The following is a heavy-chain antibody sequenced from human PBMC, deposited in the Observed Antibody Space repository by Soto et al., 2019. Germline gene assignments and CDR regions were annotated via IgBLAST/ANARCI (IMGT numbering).Heavy chain of an antibody. CDR1: GFTFSGYA. CDR2: ISGSGGST. D-gene: IGHD2-2*01. CDR3: AKDNGDCSSTSCYASRY. V-gene: IGHV3-23*01. Sequence: PGGSLRLSCAASGFTFSGYAMTWVRQAPGKGFECVSGISGSGGSTFYADSVKGRFTISRDYAKNSLYLQMNSLRAEDTAVYYCAKDNGDCSSTSCYASRYWGQGTLVTVSS. J-gene: IGHJ4*02.